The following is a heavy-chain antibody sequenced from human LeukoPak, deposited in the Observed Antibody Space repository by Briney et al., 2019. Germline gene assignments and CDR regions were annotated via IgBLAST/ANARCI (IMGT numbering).Heavy chain of an antibody. J-gene: IGHJ4*02. CDR2: MWYDGSNK. V-gene: IGHV3-33*01. CDR1: GFTFSSYG. Sequence: GGSLRLSCAASGFTFSSYGMHWVRQAPGKGLEWVAVMWYDGSNKYYADSVKGRFTISRDNSKNTLYLQMNSLRAEDTAVYYCARGPAADLYYFDYWGQGTLVTVFS. D-gene: IGHD6-13*01. CDR3: ARGPAADLYYFDY.